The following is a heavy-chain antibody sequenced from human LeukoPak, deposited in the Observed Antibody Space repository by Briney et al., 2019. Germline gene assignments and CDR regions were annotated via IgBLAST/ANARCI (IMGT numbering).Heavy chain of an antibody. Sequence: SETLSLTSTVSGGSISSSSYYWGWIRQPPGKGLEWIGSIYYSGSTYYNPSLKSRVTISVDTSKNQFSLKLNSVTAADTAVYYCATGITGIAVADPFDYWGQGTLVTVSS. CDR2: IYYSGST. J-gene: IGHJ4*02. CDR3: ATGITGIAVADPFDY. D-gene: IGHD6-19*01. CDR1: GGSISSSSYY. V-gene: IGHV4-39*01.